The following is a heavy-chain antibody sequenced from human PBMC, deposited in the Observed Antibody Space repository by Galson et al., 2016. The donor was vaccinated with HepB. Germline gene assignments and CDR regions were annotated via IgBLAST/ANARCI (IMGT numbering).Heavy chain of an antibody. J-gene: IGHJ6*02. D-gene: IGHD4/OR15-4a*01. CDR2: INHSGDI. CDR1: GVSLDRDSYY. CDR3: AFQPMSARVSYGADV. V-gene: IGHV4-34*01. Sequence: SETLSLTCGVYGVSLDRDSYYCAWIRQTPGKGLEWIGDINHSGDINYRPSLESRVTISLDTFKNWLSLRLRSVTAADTAVYYCAFQPMSARVSYGADVWGQGTTVMVSS.